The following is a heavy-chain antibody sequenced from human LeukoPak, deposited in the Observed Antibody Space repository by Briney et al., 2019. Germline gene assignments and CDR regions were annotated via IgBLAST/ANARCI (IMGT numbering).Heavy chain of an antibody. V-gene: IGHV3-30*02. CDR2: IRYDGSNK. D-gene: IGHD5-12*01. CDR3: AKDSGYSGYNSGFDY. CDR1: GFTFSSYG. J-gene: IGHJ4*02. Sequence: GGSLRLSCAASGFTFSSYGMHWVRQAPSRGLGWVAFIRYDGSNKYYADSVKGRFTISRDNSKNTLYLQMNSLRAEDTAVYYCAKDSGYSGYNSGFDYWGQGTLVTVSS.